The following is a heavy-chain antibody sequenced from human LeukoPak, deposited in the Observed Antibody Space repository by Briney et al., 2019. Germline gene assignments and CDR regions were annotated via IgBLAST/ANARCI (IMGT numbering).Heavy chain of an antibody. D-gene: IGHD5-18*01. J-gene: IGHJ4*02. CDR2: ISWNSGSI. CDR1: GFTFDDYG. Sequence: GGSLRLSCAVSGFTFDDYGMHWVRQAPGKGLEWVSGISWNSGSIGYADSVKGRFTISRDNAKNSLYLQMNSLRAEDTALYYCAKDAEPTYTYGKIDYWGQGTLVTVSS. CDR3: AKDAEPTYTYGKIDY. V-gene: IGHV3-9*01.